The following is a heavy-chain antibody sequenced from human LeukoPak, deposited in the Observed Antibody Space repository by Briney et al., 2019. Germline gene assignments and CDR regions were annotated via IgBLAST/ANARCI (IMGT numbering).Heavy chain of an antibody. J-gene: IGHJ4*02. Sequence: PSETLSLTCTVSGGSISSGDYYWSWIRQPPGKGPEWIGYIYYSGSTYYNPSLKSRVTISVDTSKNQFSLKLSSVTAADTAVYYCARDDPPYSSGYFDYWGQGTLVTVSS. CDR3: ARDDPPYSSGYFDY. CDR2: IYYSGST. CDR1: GGSISSGDYY. V-gene: IGHV4-30-4*01. D-gene: IGHD6-19*01.